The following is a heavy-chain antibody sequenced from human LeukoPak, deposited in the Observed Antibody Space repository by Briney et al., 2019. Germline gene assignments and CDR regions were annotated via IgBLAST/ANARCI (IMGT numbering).Heavy chain of an antibody. CDR1: GGTFSSYA. CDR3: ARDRGQVLTGCFDY. CDR2: IIPIFGTA. D-gene: IGHD3-9*01. V-gene: IGHV1-69*01. Sequence: SVKVSCKASGGTFSSYAISWVRQAPGQGLEWMGGIIPIFGTANYAQKFQGRVTITADESTSTAYMELSSLRSEDTAVHYCARDRGQVLTGCFDYWGQGTLVTVSS. J-gene: IGHJ4*02.